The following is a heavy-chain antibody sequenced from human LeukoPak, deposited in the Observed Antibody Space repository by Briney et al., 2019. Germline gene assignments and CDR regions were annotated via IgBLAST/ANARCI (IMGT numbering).Heavy chain of an antibody. CDR2: MNPNSGNT. V-gene: IGHV1-8*03. J-gene: IGHJ5*02. D-gene: IGHD6-6*01. CDR1: GYTFTIYD. Sequence: ASVTVSCTASGYTFTIYDINWVRQATGQGLEWMGWMNPNSGNTGYAQKFQGRVTITRNTSISTAYMELSSLRSEDTAVYYCARSRSIAARPSWFDPWGQGTLVTVSS. CDR3: ARSRSIAARPSWFDP.